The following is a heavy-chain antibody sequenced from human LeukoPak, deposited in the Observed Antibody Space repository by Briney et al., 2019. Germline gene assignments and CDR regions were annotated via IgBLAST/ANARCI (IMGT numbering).Heavy chain of an antibody. J-gene: IGHJ4*02. Sequence: GGSLRLSCAASGFTFSTYAMSWVRQAPGKGLEWVSTISDSGANTYYADSVRGRFTISRDNSKNTLYLQKNSLRAEDTAVYYCAKDSYYYDSSGYYTYYFDYWGQGTLVTVSS. V-gene: IGHV3-23*01. D-gene: IGHD3-22*01. CDR1: GFTFSTYA. CDR2: ISDSGANT. CDR3: AKDSYYYDSSGYYTYYFDY.